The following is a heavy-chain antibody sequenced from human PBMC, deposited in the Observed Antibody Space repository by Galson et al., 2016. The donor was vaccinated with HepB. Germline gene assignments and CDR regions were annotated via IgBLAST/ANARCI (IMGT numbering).Heavy chain of an antibody. D-gene: IGHD4-17*01. Sequence: SEILSLTCTVSGGSISGYYWSWIRQPPGKRLEWIGYIHYTGSTKYNPSLKSRVTISVDTSKNQFSLKLSSVTAADTAVYYCARDRDATTVNWYFDLWGRGTLVSVSS. CDR2: IHYTGST. CDR3: ARDRDATTVNWYFDL. J-gene: IGHJ2*01. CDR1: GGSISGYY. V-gene: IGHV4-59*01.